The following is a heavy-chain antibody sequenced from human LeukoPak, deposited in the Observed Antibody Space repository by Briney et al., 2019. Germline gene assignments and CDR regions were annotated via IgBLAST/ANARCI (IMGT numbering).Heavy chain of an antibody. CDR2: INAGNGNT. D-gene: IGHD2-21*01. CDR1: GYTFTSYA. Sequence: GASVRVSCKASGYTFTSYAMHWVRQAPGQRLEWMGWINAGNGNTKYSQKFQGRVTITRDTSASTAYMELSSLRSEDTAVYYCARVRVIYGMDVWGQGTTVTVSS. J-gene: IGHJ6*02. V-gene: IGHV1-3*01. CDR3: ARVRVIYGMDV.